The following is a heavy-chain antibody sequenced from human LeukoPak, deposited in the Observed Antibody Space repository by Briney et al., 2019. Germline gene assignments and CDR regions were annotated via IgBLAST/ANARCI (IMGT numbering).Heavy chain of an antibody. CDR1: GYTFTSHD. CDR3: TRAGRKYAFEN. CDR2: MNPNSGNT. V-gene: IGHV1-8*01. J-gene: IGHJ4*02. D-gene: IGHD2-2*01. Sequence: ASVKVSCKASGYTFTSHDINWVRQASGQGLEWMGWMNPNSGNTGYAQKFQGRVTMTRDNSTKTAYMELSGLRSEDTAVYYCTRAGRKYAFENWGQGTLVTVSS.